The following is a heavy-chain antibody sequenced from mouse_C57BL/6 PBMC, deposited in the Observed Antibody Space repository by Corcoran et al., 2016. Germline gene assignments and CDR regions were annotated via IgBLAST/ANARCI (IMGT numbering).Heavy chain of an antibody. CDR1: GYTFTDYY. CDR2: INPNNGGT. CDR3: ARNWAFDY. J-gene: IGHJ2*01. V-gene: IGHV1-26*01. D-gene: IGHD4-1*01. Sequence: EVQLQQSGPELVKPGASVKISCKASGYTFTDYYMNWVKQSHGKSLEWIGDINPNNGGTSYNQKFKGKATLTVDKSSSTAYMELRSLTSEDSAVYDCARNWAFDYWGQGTTLTVSS.